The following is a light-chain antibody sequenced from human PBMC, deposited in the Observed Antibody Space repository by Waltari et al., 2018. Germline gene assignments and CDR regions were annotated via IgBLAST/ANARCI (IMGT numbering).Light chain of an antibody. Sequence: EVVMTQSPATLSVSPGQRVTLSCRASQRVRTDLAWYQQKPGQPPRLLIYGASTRAPYVPGRFSGSGSGTEFTLTISSLQSEDFAIYYCQQYDKWPPITFGQGTRLEIK. CDR1: QRVRTD. CDR3: QQYDKWPPIT. J-gene: IGKJ5*01. V-gene: IGKV3-15*01. CDR2: GAS.